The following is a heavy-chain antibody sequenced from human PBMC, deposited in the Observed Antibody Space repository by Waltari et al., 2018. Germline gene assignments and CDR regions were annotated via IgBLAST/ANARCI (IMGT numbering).Heavy chain of an antibody. D-gene: IGHD3-3*02. V-gene: IGHV4-39*01. Sequence: QLQLQESGPGLVKPSETLSLTCTVSGASITSSSYYWGWIRQPPGKGLEWIGSMYYSGSTYYNPSLKSRVTISVDTSKNQFSLKLSSVTAADTAVYYCPFLEWSGGGWYFDYWGQGTLVTVSS. CDR1: GASITSSSYY. CDR3: PFLEWSGGGWYFDY. CDR2: MYYSGST. J-gene: IGHJ4*02.